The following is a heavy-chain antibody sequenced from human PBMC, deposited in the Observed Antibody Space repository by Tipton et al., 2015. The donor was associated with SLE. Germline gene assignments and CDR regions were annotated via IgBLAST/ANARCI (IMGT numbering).Heavy chain of an antibody. CDR2: IKQDGSEK. CDR3: ATTRLAFAFDI. D-gene: IGHD2-21*01. Sequence: GSLRLSCAASGFTFSSYWMSWVRQAPGKGLEWVANIKQDGSEKYYVDSVKGRFTISRDNAKNSLYLQMNSLRAEDTAVYYCATTRLAFAFDIWGQGTMVTVSS. CDR1: GFTFSSYW. J-gene: IGHJ3*02. V-gene: IGHV3-7*01.